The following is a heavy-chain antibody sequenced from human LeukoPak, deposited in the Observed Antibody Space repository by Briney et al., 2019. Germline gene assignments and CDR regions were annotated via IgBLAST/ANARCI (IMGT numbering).Heavy chain of an antibody. CDR1: GLTFSSYA. D-gene: IGHD2-15*01. CDR3: AKITHPIVVVVAATRGWFDP. V-gene: IGHV3-23*01. J-gene: IGHJ5*02. CDR2: ISGSGGST. Sequence: PGGSLRLSCAASGLTFSSYAMSWVRQAPGKGLEWVSAISGSGGSTYYADSVKGRFTISRDNSKNTLYLQMNSLRAEDTAVYYCAKITHPIVVVVAATRGWFDPWGQGTLVTVSS.